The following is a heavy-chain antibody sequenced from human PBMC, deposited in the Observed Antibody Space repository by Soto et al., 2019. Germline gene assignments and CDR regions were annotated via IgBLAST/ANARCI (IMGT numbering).Heavy chain of an antibody. V-gene: IGHV4-30-2*01. CDR2: IYHSGST. Sequence: SETLSLTCAVSGGSISSGGYSWSWIRQPPGKGLEWIGYIYHSGSTYYNPSLKSRVTISVDRSKNQFSLKLSSVTAADTAVYYCARGRVLRYFDWLLSTSYFDYWGQGTLVTVSS. CDR1: GGSISSGGYS. CDR3: ARGRVLRYFDWLLSTSYFDY. D-gene: IGHD3-9*01. J-gene: IGHJ4*02.